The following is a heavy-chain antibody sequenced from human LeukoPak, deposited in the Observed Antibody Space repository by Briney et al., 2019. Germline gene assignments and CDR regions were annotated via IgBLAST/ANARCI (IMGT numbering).Heavy chain of an antibody. V-gene: IGHV1-2*02. CDR1: GYTFTGYY. CDR2: INPSSGGT. Sequence: GASVKVSCKASGYTFTGYYMHWVRQAPGQGLEWMGWINPSSGGTNYAQKFQGRVTMTRDTSISTAYMELSRLRSDDTAVYYCARGTRMVPGTAYWGQGTLVTVSS. J-gene: IGHJ4*02. D-gene: IGHD3-10*01. CDR3: ARGTRMVPGTAY.